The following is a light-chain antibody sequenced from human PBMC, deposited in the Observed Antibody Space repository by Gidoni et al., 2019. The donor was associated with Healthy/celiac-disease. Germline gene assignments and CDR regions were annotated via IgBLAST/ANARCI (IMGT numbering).Light chain of an antibody. CDR3: QQYNNWPPLT. CDR2: GAS. V-gene: IGKV3-15*01. CDR1: HSVSSN. J-gene: IGKJ4*01. Sequence: DIVMTQSPATLSVSPGERATLSCRASHSVSSNLAWYQQKPGQAPRLLIYGASTRATGIPARLSGSGSGTEFTLTISSLQSEDFAVYYCQQYNNWPPLTFGGGTKVEIK.